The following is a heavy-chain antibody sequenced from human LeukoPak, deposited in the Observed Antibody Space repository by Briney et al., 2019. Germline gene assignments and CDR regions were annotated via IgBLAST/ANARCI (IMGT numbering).Heavy chain of an antibody. J-gene: IGHJ6*03. D-gene: IGHD3-10*01. CDR3: ARHRPVGFGESYYYYMDV. Sequence: PSETLSLTCTVSGGSISSGSYYWSWIRQPAGKGLEWIGRIYTSGSTNYNPSLKSRVTISVDTSKNQFSLKLSSVTAADTAVYYCARHRPVGFGESYYYYMDVWGKGTTVTISS. CDR1: GGSISSGSYY. V-gene: IGHV4-61*02. CDR2: IYTSGST.